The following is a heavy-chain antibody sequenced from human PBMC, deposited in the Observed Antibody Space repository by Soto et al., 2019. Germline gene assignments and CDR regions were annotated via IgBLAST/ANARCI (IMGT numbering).Heavy chain of an antibody. V-gene: IGHV3-7*01. Sequence: EVQLVESGGGLVQPGGSLRLSCAASGFTLGGNWMSWVRQAQGRGREWVATIKQDGSEKYYVDSVKGRFTMSRDNAKNSLYLQMNSLRAEDTAVYYCARDLTVTTSTRHYYYYGLDVWGQGTTVTVSS. CDR3: ARDLTVTTSTRHYYYYGLDV. CDR2: IKQDGSEK. D-gene: IGHD4-4*01. CDR1: GFTLGGNW. J-gene: IGHJ6*02.